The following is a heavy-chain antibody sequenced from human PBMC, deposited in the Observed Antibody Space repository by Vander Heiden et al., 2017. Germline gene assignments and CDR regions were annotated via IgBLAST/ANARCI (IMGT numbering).Heavy chain of an antibody. V-gene: IGHV3-74*01. Sequence: EVQLVESGGGLVQPGGSLRLSCAASGFTFSSYWMHWVRQAPGKGLVWVSRINSDGSKTNYAVTVKGRFTISRDSAKNTMYLQMKSMRVEDTSVYYFVTASASKVYGMDVWGRVTTVTVSS. J-gene: IGHJ6*02. CDR3: VTASASKVYGMDV. CDR1: GFTFSSYW. CDR2: INSDGSKT.